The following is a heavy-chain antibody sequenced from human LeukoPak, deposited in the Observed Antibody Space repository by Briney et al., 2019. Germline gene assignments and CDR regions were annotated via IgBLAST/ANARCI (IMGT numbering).Heavy chain of an antibody. J-gene: IGHJ6*02. V-gene: IGHV1-2*06. CDR2: INPNSGGT. Sequence: ASVTVSCTASGYTFTGYYMHWVRQAPGQGLEWMGRINPNSGGTNYAQKFQGRVTMTRDTSISTAYMELSRLRSDDTAVYYCAREVDSSGWGAGMDVWGQGTTVTVSS. CDR1: GYTFTGYY. D-gene: IGHD6-19*01. CDR3: AREVDSSGWGAGMDV.